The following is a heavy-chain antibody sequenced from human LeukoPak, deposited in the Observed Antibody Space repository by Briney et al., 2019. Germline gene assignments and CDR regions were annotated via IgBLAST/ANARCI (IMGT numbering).Heavy chain of an antibody. CDR1: GFTFSTFW. V-gene: IGHV3-74*03. Sequence: GGSLRLSCAASGFTFSTFWMHWVRQAPGKGLVWVSGINSDGSITTYADFVKGRFTISRDNAENTLYLQMNSLRAEDTAVYYCARGRYYGMDVWGQGTTVTVSS. CDR3: ARGRYYGMDV. CDR2: INSDGSIT. J-gene: IGHJ6*02.